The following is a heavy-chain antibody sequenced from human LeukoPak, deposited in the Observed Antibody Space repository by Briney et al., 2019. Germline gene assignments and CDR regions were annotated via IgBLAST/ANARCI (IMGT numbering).Heavy chain of an antibody. CDR1: GLTFSSHW. D-gene: IGHD3-10*01. CDR3: ARAHELTRILPWDY. V-gene: IGHV3-74*01. J-gene: IGHJ4*02. Sequence: GGSLRLSCAASGLTFSSHWMHWVRQAPGKGLVWVSRITNDGSSTTYADSVKGRFTISRDNAKNMLYLQVNSLRAEDTAVYYCARAHELTRILPWDYWGQGTLVTVSS. CDR2: ITNDGSST.